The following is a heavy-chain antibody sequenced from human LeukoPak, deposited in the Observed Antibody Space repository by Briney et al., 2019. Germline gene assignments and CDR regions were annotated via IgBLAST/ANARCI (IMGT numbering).Heavy chain of an antibody. CDR3: AREGYYGSGSPPSLYFDY. V-gene: IGHV3-30-3*01. CDR1: GFTFSNYA. D-gene: IGHD3-10*01. Sequence: GGSLRLSCSASGFTFSNYAMHWVRQAPGKGLEWVAVTSSDLNVKLYADSVKGRFTISRDNSRSTLYLQMNSLRPEDTAIYYCAREGYYGSGSPPSLYFDYWGQGTLVTVSS. J-gene: IGHJ4*02. CDR2: TSSDLNVK.